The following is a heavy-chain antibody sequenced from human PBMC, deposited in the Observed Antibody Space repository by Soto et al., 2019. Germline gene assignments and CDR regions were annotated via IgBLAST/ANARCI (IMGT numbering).Heavy chain of an antibody. Sequence: PGESLKISCKGSGYSFTSYWISWVRQMPGKGLEWMGRIDPSDSYTNYSPSFQGHVTISADKSISTAYLQWSSLKASDTAMYYCARLSPGYCSSTSCYSGYYGMDVWGQGTTVTVSS. CDR2: IDPSDSYT. CDR1: GYSFTSYW. D-gene: IGHD2-2*02. V-gene: IGHV5-10-1*01. J-gene: IGHJ6*02. CDR3: ARLSPGYCSSTSCYSGYYGMDV.